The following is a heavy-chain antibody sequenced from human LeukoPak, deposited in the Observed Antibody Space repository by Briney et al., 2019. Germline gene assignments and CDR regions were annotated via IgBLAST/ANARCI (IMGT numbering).Heavy chain of an antibody. CDR2: MNPNSGNT. J-gene: IGHJ4*02. Sequence: ASVKVSCKASGYSFTSHGISWVRQAPGQGLEWMGWMNPNSGNTGYAQKFQGRVTMTRNTSISTAYMELSSLRSEDTAVYYCARAPSISGTTPPGYWGQGTLVTVSS. CDR1: GYSFTSHG. V-gene: IGHV1-8*02. D-gene: IGHD1-7*01. CDR3: ARAPSISGTTPPGY.